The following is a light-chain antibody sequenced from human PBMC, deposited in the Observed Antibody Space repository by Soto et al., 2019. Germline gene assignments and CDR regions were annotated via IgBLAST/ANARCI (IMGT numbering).Light chain of an antibody. CDR2: DAS. J-gene: IGKJ4*01. CDR1: QSVHSY. V-gene: IGKV3-11*01. Sequence: EIVLTQSPATLSLSPGDRATLFCRASQSVHSYFAWYRLKPGQAPRLLIYDASNRATGIPARFSGSGSGTDFILTSSSVEPEDFAVYYCQHRSNSPVTFGGGTRVEIK. CDR3: QHRSNSPVT.